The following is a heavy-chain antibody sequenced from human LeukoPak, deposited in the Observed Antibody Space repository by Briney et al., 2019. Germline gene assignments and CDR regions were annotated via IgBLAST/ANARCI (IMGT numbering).Heavy chain of an antibody. V-gene: IGHV3-23*01. CDR2: IGEEKSGSWT. D-gene: IGHD3-3*02. CDR3: AKAGVISGWDY. CDR1: GFALSNYP. J-gene: IGHJ4*02. Sequence: GGSLRLSSAASGFALSNYPMGWVRQAPGKGLEWVSGIGEEKSGSWTKSADSVKGRFTISRDNSENTLYLQMDSLTVDDTAVYYCAKAGVISGWDYWGQGVLVTVSS.